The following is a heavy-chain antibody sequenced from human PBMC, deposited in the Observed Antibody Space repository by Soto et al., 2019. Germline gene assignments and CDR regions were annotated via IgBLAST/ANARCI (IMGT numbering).Heavy chain of an antibody. CDR2: MNPNSGKT. CDR1: GYTFNSYD. D-gene: IGHD2-2*01. V-gene: IGHV1-8*01. Sequence: GASVKVSCKASGYTFNSYDINWVRQATGQGLEWMGWMNPNSGKTGYAQKFQGRVTMTRNTSISKAYMELSSPRSEDTAVYYCAKNFFYFSSPSASFKTSSYRDVGGKGTRVTVPS. J-gene: IGHJ6*03. CDR3: AKNFFYFSSPSASFKTSSYRDV.